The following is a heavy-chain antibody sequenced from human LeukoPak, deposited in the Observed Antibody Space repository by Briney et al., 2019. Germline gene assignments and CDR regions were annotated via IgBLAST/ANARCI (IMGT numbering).Heavy chain of an antibody. J-gene: IGHJ5*02. Sequence: PGRSLRLSCAASGFSFTTYWMGWVRQAPGKGLEWVANINQDESSQYYVDSVKGRFTISRDNAKNSLYLQMNSLRAEDTAVYYCARSPAVLRFLEWLSEIWFDPWGQGTLVTVSS. V-gene: IGHV3-7*01. CDR1: GFSFTTYW. CDR2: INQDESSQ. CDR3: ARSPAVLRFLEWLSEIWFDP. D-gene: IGHD3-3*01.